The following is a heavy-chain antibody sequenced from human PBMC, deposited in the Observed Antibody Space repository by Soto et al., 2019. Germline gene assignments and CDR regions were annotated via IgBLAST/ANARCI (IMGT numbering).Heavy chain of an antibody. CDR2: IKQDGSVK. D-gene: IGHD6-19*01. CDR1: GFTFSSYW. V-gene: IGHV3-7*05. J-gene: IGHJ4*02. CDR3: AGVSGWLSDS. Sequence: EVQLVESGGGLVQPGGSLRLSCAASGFTFSSYWMNWVRQAPGKGLEWVANIKQDGSVKYYLDSVKGRFTISRDNAKNSVYLQMNSLRADDTAVYSCAGVSGWLSDSWGQGTLVTVSS.